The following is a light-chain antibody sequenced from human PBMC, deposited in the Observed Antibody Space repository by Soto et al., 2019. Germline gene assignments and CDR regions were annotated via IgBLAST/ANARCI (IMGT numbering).Light chain of an antibody. Sequence: VITRSPCPLSLCPDETLTLSYRTSQSVSSRLAWYQQKPGQAPRLLISGASSRATGIPDRFSGSGFGTDFTLTISRLEPEDFALYYCQHYAGGSRITFGQGTRXXI. V-gene: IGKV3-20*01. J-gene: IGKJ5*01. CDR1: QSVSSR. CDR2: GAS. CDR3: QHYAGGSRIT.